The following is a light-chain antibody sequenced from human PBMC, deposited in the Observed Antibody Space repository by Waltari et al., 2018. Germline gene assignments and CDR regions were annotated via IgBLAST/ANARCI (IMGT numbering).Light chain of an antibody. CDR1: SGHTSNV. J-gene: IGLJ3*02. V-gene: IGLV4-69*01. Sequence: QLVLTQSPSASASLGASVTLTCTLSSGHTSNVIAWLQQQPGKGPRFLMKVNSDGSHSKGDEIPDRFSGSSSGAERYLSISSLQSEDDADYYCQTGGHGTWVFGGGTKVTVL. CDR3: QTGGHGTWV. CDR2: VNSDGSH.